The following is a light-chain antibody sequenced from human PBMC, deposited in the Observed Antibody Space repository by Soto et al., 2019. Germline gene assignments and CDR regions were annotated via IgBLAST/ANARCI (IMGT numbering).Light chain of an antibody. Sequence: DTQLNQSPCSLSASVGASMAIPCRASQSISSYLYWYQQKPGKAPTLLISAASILHSGVPSRFSGSGSGTDFTLTISNLQPEDFAGYYCQQTYSSPITFGQGTRLEIK. V-gene: IGKV1-39*01. CDR3: QQTYSSPIT. CDR1: QSISSY. J-gene: IGKJ5*01. CDR2: AAS.